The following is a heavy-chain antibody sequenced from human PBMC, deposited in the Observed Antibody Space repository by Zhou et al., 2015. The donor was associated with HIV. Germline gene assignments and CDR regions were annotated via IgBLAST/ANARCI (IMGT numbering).Heavy chain of an antibody. J-gene: IGHJ6*02. V-gene: IGHV1-69*01. CDR3: ARPTYDAYYFYGMDA. CDR1: GDTFTKYA. D-gene: IGHD3/OR15-3a*01. Sequence: QVQLVQSGAEVKKPGSSVKVSCKSSGDTFTKYAITWVRRAPGQGLEWMGGIIPEFGTPHYAQQFQDRLTITADESTTTAYMELRSLRSDDTGVYYCARPTYDAYYFYGMDAWGQGTTVTVSS. CDR2: IIPEFGTP.